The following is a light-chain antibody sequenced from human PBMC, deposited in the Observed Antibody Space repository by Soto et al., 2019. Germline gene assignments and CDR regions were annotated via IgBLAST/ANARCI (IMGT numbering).Light chain of an antibody. V-gene: IGKV1-39*01. J-gene: IGKJ3*01. Sequence: DIQMTQSPSSLSASVGDRVTITCRASQSVSNYLKWYQQKPGKAPKLLIYAASTLQSGVPSRLSGSGSGTDFTLTISSLHPEDFATYYCQQVLSPPLPFGPGTKVDIX. CDR2: AAS. CDR1: QSVSNY. CDR3: QQVLSPPLP.